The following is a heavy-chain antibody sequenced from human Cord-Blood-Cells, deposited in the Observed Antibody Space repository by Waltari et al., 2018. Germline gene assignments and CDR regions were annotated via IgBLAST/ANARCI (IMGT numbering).Heavy chain of an antibody. CDR3: ARALEVDSSGYYGY. V-gene: IGHV4-61*09. J-gene: IGHJ4*02. CDR2: IYTSGST. Sequence: QVQLQESGPGLVKPSQTLSLTCPVPGGSISSGSYYWSWIRQPTGKGLEWIGYIYTSGSTNYTPTLKSRVTISVDTSKNQFSLKLSSVTAADTAVYYCARALEVDSSGYYGYWGQGTLVTVSS. CDR1: GGSISSGSYY. D-gene: IGHD3-22*01.